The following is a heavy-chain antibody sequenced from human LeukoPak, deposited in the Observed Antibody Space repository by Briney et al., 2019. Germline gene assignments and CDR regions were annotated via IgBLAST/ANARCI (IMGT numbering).Heavy chain of an antibody. CDR3: SRDPAASTAH. CDR2: ISSSSSYI. Sequence: GGSLRLSCAASGFTFSSYSMNWVRQAPEKGLEWVSSISSSSSYIYYADSVKGRFTISRDNAKNSLYMQMNSLRAEDTAVYYCSRDPAASTAHWRQGTLVTVSS. V-gene: IGHV3-21*01. D-gene: IGHD6-25*01. CDR1: GFTFSSYS. J-gene: IGHJ4*02.